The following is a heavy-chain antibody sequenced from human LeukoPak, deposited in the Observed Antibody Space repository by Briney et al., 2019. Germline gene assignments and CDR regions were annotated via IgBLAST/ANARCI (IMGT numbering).Heavy chain of an antibody. CDR1: GFTFSSYA. D-gene: IGHD3-22*01. CDR2: ISGSGGST. CDR3: AKEPRVTIVVVMEFYFAY. V-gene: IGHV3-23*01. Sequence: GGSLRLSCAASGFTFSSYAMSWVRQAPGKGLEWVSAISGSGGSTYYADSVKGRFTISRDNSKNTLCLQMNSLRAEDTAVYYCAKEPRVTIVVVMEFYFAYWGQGTLVTVSS. J-gene: IGHJ4*02.